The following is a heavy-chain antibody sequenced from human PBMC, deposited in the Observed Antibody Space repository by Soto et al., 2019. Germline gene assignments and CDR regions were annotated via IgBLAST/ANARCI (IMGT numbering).Heavy chain of an antibody. CDR1: GFALSTSGVG. CDR3: AHRMTTARWVDY. D-gene: IGHD4-17*01. V-gene: IGHV2-5*02. J-gene: IGHJ4*02. CDR2: IYWDDDK. Sequence: SGPTLVNPTQTLTLTCTFSGFALSTSGVGVGWIRQPPGRALEWLALIYWDDDKRYSPSLKSRLTITKDTSKNQVVLTMTNMDPVDTGTYYCAHRMTTARWVDYWGQGTLVTVSS.